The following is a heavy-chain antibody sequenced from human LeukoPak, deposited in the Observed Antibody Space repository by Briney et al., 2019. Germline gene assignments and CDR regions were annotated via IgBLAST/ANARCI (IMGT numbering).Heavy chain of an antibody. CDR2: IIPIFGTA. CDR3: ARDSDSVVIILDYYYYYGMDV. Sequence: SVKVSCKVSGYTLTELSMHWVRQAPGQGLEWMGGIIPIFGTANYAQKFQGRVTITADESTSTAYMELSSLRSEDTAVYYCARDSDSVVIILDYYYYYGMDVWGQGTTVTVSS. D-gene: IGHD3-3*01. CDR1: GYTLTELS. J-gene: IGHJ6*02. V-gene: IGHV1-69*13.